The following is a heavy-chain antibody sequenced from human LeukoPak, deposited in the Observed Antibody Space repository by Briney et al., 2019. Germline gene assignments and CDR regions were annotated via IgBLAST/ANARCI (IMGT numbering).Heavy chain of an antibody. CDR3: ARSNYDFWSGSMRANYYYYMDV. Sequence: GSSVKVSCKASGGTFSSYAISWVRQAPGQGLEWMGGIIPIFGTANYAQKFQGRVTITTDESTSTAYMELSSLRSEDTAVYYCARSNYDFWSGSMRANYYYYMDVWGKGTMVTVSS. D-gene: IGHD3-3*01. V-gene: IGHV1-69*05. CDR1: GGTFSSYA. J-gene: IGHJ6*03. CDR2: IIPIFGTA.